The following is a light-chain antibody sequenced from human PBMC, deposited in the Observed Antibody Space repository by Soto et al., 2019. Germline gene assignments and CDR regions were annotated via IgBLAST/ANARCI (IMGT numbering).Light chain of an antibody. CDR1: QDIRGA. V-gene: IGKV1-13*02. CDR2: DVS. CDR3: QQFNTYPIT. J-gene: IGKJ5*01. Sequence: TQLTQSPSSLSPSVGDRVTITCRAVQDIRGALAWYQQKPGKPPKPLIFDVSSLQSGAPSRFSGSGSGTDFTLTISSLQPEDFATYYCQQFNTYPITFGQGTRLEIK.